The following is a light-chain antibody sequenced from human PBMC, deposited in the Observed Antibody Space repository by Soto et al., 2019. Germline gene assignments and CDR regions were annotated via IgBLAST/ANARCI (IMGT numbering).Light chain of an antibody. CDR1: SSNIGSNY. Sequence: QPVLTQSPSASATPGQRVTISCSGSSSNIGSNYVYWYRQLPGTAPKLIIYSDTQRPSGVPDRFSGSKSGTSASLVISGLRSEDEADYYCAAWDGSLSGRVFGGGTKVTVL. V-gene: IGLV1-47*02. CDR2: SDT. J-gene: IGLJ2*01. CDR3: AAWDGSLSGRV.